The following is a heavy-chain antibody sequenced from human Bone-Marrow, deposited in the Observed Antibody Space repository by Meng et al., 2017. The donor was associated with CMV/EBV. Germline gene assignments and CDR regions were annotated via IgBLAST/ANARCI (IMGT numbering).Heavy chain of an antibody. CDR1: GFTVSSNY. D-gene: IGHD3-22*01. V-gene: IGHV3-53*01. Sequence: GGSLRLSCPASGFTVSSNYMSWVRQAPGKGLEWVSVIYSGGSTYYADSVKGRFTISRDNSKITLYLQMNSLRAEDTAVYYCARSMYYYDSSGPYDYWGQGTLVTVSS. CDR2: IYSGGST. J-gene: IGHJ4*02. CDR3: ARSMYYYDSSGPYDY.